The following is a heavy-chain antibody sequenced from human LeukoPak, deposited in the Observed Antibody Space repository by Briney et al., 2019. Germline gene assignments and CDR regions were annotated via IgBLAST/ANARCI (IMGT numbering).Heavy chain of an antibody. J-gene: IGHJ6*02. Sequence: GGSLRLSCAASGFTFSSYGMHCVPHAPRKGLEGGAVISYDGSNKYYADSVKGRFTRHRDNSKNTLYMQMNSLRAEDTAVYYCAKDKPLTYCSGGSCSLYYYYGMDVWGQGTTVTVSS. CDR2: ISYDGSNK. CDR1: GFTFSSYG. CDR3: AKDKPLTYCSGGSCSLYYYYGMDV. D-gene: IGHD2-15*01. V-gene: IGHV3-30*18.